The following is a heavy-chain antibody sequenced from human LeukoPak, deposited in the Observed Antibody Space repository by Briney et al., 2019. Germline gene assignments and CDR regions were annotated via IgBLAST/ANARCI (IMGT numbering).Heavy chain of an antibody. CDR3: AKALGGYHFDY. D-gene: IGHD3-16*01. J-gene: IGHJ4*02. CDR2: ISGSGGNT. Sequence: PGGSLRLSCAASGFSFSDSYMSWIRQAPGKGLEWVSSISGSGGNTYYAGSVKGRFTISRDNSKNTLFLHMNSLRAEDTAVYYCAKALGGYHFDYWGQGTLVTVST. V-gene: IGHV3-23*01. CDR1: GFSFSDSY.